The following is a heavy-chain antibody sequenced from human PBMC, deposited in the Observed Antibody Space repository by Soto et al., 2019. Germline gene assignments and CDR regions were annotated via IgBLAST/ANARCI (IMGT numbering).Heavy chain of an antibody. D-gene: IGHD3-16*02. J-gene: IGHJ4*02. CDR2: ISSSSSTI. CDR1: GFTFSSYS. Sequence: GGSLRLSCAASGFTFSSYSMNWVRQAPGKGLEWVSYISSSSSTIYYADSVKGRFTISRDNAKNSLYLQMNSLRDEDTAVYYCARDSYQLGVIVKLPLPFDYWGQGTLVTVSS. CDR3: ARDSYQLGVIVKLPLPFDY. V-gene: IGHV3-48*02.